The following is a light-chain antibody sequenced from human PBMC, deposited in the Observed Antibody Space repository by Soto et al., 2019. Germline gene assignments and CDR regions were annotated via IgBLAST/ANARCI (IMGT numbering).Light chain of an antibody. CDR1: QSISSW. CDR3: KQYNSYSYT. Sequence: DIQMTQSPSTLSASVGDRVTITCRASQSISSWLAWYQQKPGKAPKLLIYDASSLESGVPSRFSGSGSGTECTLTISSLQPDYFATYYCKQYNSYSYTFGQGTKLEIK. CDR2: DAS. J-gene: IGKJ2*01. V-gene: IGKV1-5*01.